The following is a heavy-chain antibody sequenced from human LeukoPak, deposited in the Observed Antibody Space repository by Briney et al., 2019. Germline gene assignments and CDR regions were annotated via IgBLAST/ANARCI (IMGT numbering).Heavy chain of an antibody. J-gene: IGHJ4*02. V-gene: IGHV5-51*01. CDR3: ARHESRDGYNFDY. CDR1: GYSFTSYW. D-gene: IGHD5-24*01. CDR2: IYPGDSDT. Sequence: GESLKISCKGSGYSFTSYWIGWVRQMPGKGLEWMGIIYPGDSDTRYSPSFQVQVTISADKSISTAYLQWSSLKASDTAMYYCARHESRDGYNFDYWGQGTLVTVSS.